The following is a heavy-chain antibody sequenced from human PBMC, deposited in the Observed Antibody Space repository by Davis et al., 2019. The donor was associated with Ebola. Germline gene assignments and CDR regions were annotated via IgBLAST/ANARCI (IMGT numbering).Heavy chain of an antibody. CDR3: ARDSRGGGVTSKHLQY. D-gene: IGHD2-8*02. CDR1: GFTFSSYA. CDR2: IAYDGSTE. Sequence: PGGSLRLSCAASGFTFSSYAIHWVRQAPGKGLDWVAVIAYDGSTEYYADSVKGRFTISRDNSKNMVYLQMNSLRPEETAVYYCARDSRGGGVTSKHLQYWGQGTRVTVSS. J-gene: IGHJ1*01. V-gene: IGHV3-30-3*01.